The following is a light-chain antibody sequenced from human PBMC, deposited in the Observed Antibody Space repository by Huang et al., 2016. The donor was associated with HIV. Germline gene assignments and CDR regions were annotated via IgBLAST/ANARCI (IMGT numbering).Light chain of an antibody. Sequence: DIQMTQSPSSLPASIGDRVTITCRASRHIYSYLNWYQHRPGKAPKLLIYDAAMEVGVPSRFSGGGSGRNFTLLISSLQPEDFATYYCQQYDSLPRTFGPGTKV. CDR2: DAA. CDR3: QQYDSLPRT. CDR1: RHIYSY. V-gene: IGKV1-33*01. J-gene: IGKJ3*01.